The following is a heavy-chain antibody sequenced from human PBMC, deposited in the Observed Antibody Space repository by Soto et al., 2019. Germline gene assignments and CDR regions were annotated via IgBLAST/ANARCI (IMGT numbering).Heavy chain of an antibody. J-gene: IGHJ3*02. CDR2: ISGSGGST. D-gene: IGHD6-19*01. CDR3: AKDKGVAGTWGDAFDI. CDR1: GFTFSSYA. V-gene: IGHV3-23*01. Sequence: GGSLRLSCAASGFTFSSYAMSWVRQAPGKGLEWVSAISGSGGSTYYADSVKGRFTISRDNSKNTPYLQMNSLRAEDTAVYYCAKDKGVAGTWGDAFDIWGQGTMVTVSS.